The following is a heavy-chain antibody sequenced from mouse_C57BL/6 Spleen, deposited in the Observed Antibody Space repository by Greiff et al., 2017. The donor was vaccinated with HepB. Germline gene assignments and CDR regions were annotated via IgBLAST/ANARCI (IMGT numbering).Heavy chain of an antibody. CDR2: INPSSGYT. CDR1: GYTFTSYW. CDR3: ATDYYGSSPYFDY. D-gene: IGHD1-1*01. Sequence: VMLVESGAELVKPGASVKLSCKASGYTFTSYWMHWVKQRPGQGLEWIGYINPSSGYTKYNQKFKDKATLTADKSSSTAYMQLSSLTYEDSAVYYCATDYYGSSPYFDYWGQGTTLTVSS. J-gene: IGHJ2*01. V-gene: IGHV1-7*01.